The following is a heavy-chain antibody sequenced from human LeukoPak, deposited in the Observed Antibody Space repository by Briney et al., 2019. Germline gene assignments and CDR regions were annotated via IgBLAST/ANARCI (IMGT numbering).Heavy chain of an antibody. V-gene: IGHV4-61*02. CDR1: GGSISSGSYY. CDR3: ARDLTTGYSSSWYNWFDP. Sequence: SETLSLTCTVSGGSISSGSYYWSWIRQPAGKGLEWIGRIYTSGSTNYNPSLKSRVTISVDTSKNQFSLKLSSVTAADTAVYYCARDLTTGYSSSWYNWFDPWGQGTLVTVSS. CDR2: IYTSGST. J-gene: IGHJ5*02. D-gene: IGHD6-13*01.